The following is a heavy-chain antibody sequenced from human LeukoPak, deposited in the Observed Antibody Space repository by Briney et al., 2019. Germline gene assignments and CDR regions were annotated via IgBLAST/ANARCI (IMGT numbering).Heavy chain of an antibody. CDR1: GGSISSSSYY. CDR3: ARGRRDGYNTYYYMDV. Sequence: SETLSLTCTVSGGSISSSSYYWGWIRQPPGKGLEWIGSIYYSGSTYYNPSLKSRVTISVDTSKNQFSLKLSSVTAADTAVYYCARGRRDGYNTYYYMDVWGKGTTVTISS. J-gene: IGHJ6*03. D-gene: IGHD5-24*01. V-gene: IGHV4-39*07. CDR2: IYYSGST.